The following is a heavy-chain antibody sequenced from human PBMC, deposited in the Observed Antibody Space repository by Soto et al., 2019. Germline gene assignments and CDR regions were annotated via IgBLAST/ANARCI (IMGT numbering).Heavy chain of an antibody. V-gene: IGHV4-30-4*01. D-gene: IGHD3-3*01. CDR2: IYYSGST. CDR3: ASGTIFGVVSP. CDR1: GGSISSGDYY. Sequence: SETLSLTCTVSGGSISSGDYYWSWIRQPPGKGLEWIGYIYYSGSTYYNPSLKSRVTISVDTSKNQFSLKLSSVTAADTAVYYCASGTIFGVVSPWGQGTTVTVS. J-gene: IGHJ6*02.